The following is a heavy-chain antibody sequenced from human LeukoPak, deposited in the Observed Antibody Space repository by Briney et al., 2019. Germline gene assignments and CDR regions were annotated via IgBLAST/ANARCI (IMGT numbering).Heavy chain of an antibody. J-gene: IGHJ4*02. Sequence: SCKASGYTFTSYYMHWVRQAPGKGLEWVAFISYDGGNTDYADSVKGRFTISRDNSKNTLYLQMNSLRAEDTAVYYCAKDSLSYSSGWYNLGYFDYWGQGTLVTVSS. CDR1: GYTFTSYY. D-gene: IGHD6-19*01. CDR3: AKDSLSYSSGWYNLGYFDY. CDR2: ISYDGGNT. V-gene: IGHV3-30*18.